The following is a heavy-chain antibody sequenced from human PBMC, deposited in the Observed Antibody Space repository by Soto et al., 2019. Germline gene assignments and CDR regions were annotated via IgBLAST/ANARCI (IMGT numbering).Heavy chain of an antibody. Sequence: GASVKVSCKASGYTFTSYAMHWVRQAPGQRLEWMGWINAGNGNTKYSQKFQGRVTITRDTSASTAYMELSSLRSEDTAVYYCARDWARIAVAPFDYWGQGTLVTVSS. CDR1: GYTFTSYA. D-gene: IGHD6-19*01. CDR3: ARDWARIAVAPFDY. V-gene: IGHV1-3*01. CDR2: INAGNGNT. J-gene: IGHJ4*02.